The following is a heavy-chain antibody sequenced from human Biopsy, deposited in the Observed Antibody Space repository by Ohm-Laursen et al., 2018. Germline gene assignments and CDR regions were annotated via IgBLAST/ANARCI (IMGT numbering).Heavy chain of an antibody. V-gene: IGHV1-2*02. CDR2: IDPKSGGK. J-gene: IGHJ5*01. CDR3: ARELGDFWSGRQFDF. D-gene: IGHD3-3*01. Sequence: ASVKVSCKASAYSFGDHRIHWVRQAPGQGLEWMGWIDPKSGGKNYAQKFQGRVTMTRDTSISTTYMELRRLTSDDTAVFYCARELGDFWSGRQFDFWGQGTLVTVSS. CDR1: AYSFGDHR.